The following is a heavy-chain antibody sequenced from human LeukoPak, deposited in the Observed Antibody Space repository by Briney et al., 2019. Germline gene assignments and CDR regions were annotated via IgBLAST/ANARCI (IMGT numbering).Heavy chain of an antibody. V-gene: IGHV3-21*01. D-gene: IGHD5-18*01. CDR3: ARGLGEAMFTL. Sequence: PGGSLRLSCAASGFTFSSYSMNWVRQAPGKGLEWVSSISSSSSYIYYADSVKGRFTISRGNAKNSLYLQMNSLRAEDPAVYYCARGLGEAMFTLWGQGTLVTVSS. CDR2: ISSSSSYI. J-gene: IGHJ4*02. CDR1: GFTFSSYS.